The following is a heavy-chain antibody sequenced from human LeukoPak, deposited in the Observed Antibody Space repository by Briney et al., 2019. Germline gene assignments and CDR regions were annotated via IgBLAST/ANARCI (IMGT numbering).Heavy chain of an antibody. V-gene: IGHV3-53*01. Sequence: GGSLRLSCTVSGFTVSSNSMSWVRQAPGKGLEWVSFIYSDNTHYSDSVKGRFTISRDNSKNTLYLQMNSLRAEDTAVYYCARSVGAHSSYYYYMDVWGKGTTVTISS. D-gene: IGHD1-26*01. J-gene: IGHJ6*03. CDR1: GFTVSSNS. CDR3: ARSVGAHSSYYYYMDV. CDR2: IYSDNT.